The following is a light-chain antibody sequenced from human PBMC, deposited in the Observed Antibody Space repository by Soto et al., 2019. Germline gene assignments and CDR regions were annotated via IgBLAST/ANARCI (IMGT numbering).Light chain of an antibody. V-gene: IGLV3-21*01. CDR3: QVWESSSDHPGYV. Sequence: SYELTQPPSVSVAPGKTARITCGGNNIGSKSVHWYQQKPGQAPVLVIFYDSDRPSGIPERFSGSNSGNTATLTISRVEAGDAADYYCQVWESSSDHPGYVFGTGTKVTVL. CDR1: NIGSKS. J-gene: IGLJ1*01. CDR2: YDS.